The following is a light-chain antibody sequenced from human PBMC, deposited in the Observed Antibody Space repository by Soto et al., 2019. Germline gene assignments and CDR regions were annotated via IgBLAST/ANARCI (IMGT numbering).Light chain of an antibody. Sequence: QSALTRPASVSGSPGQSITISCTGTSSDFGNYNLVSWYQQHPGKVPKLILFEVNKRPSGVSGRFSGSKSGNTASLTISGLQAEDEADYYCCSFTSSNTHVFGTGTKVTVL. CDR3: CSFTSSNTHV. CDR1: SSDFGNYNL. J-gene: IGLJ1*01. CDR2: EVN. V-gene: IGLV2-23*02.